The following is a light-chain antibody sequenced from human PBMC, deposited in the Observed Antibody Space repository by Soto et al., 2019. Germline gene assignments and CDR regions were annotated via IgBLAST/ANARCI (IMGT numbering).Light chain of an antibody. V-gene: IGKV3-20*01. CDR1: QSVSNNY. Sequence: EIVLTRSPGTLSLSPGERATLSCRASQSVSNNYLAWYQQKPGQAPRLLIYGASNRATGIPDRFSGSGSGTDFTLTISRLEPEDFALYFCQQYGSSAPITFGQGTRLEIK. CDR2: GAS. CDR3: QQYGSSAPIT. J-gene: IGKJ5*01.